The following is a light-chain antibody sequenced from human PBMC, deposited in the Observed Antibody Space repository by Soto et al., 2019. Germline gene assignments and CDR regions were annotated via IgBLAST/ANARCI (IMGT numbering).Light chain of an antibody. CDR2: KAY. V-gene: IGKV1-5*03. CDR3: QQYNSYSLT. Sequence: DIKMTQSPSTLSASVGDRVTITCRASQSISSWLAWYQQKPGTAPKLLIYKAYSLESGVPSRFSGSGSGTEFTLTISSLQPDDFATYYRQQYNSYSLTFGGGTKVEIK. J-gene: IGKJ4*01. CDR1: QSISSW.